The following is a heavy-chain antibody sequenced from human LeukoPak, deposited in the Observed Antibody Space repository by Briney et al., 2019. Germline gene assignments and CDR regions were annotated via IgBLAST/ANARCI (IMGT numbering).Heavy chain of an antibody. CDR1: GDSVSSNSAA. CDR3: ARVYYYDSSGYYTPFDY. D-gene: IGHD3-22*01. CDR2: TYYRSKWYN. J-gene: IGHJ4*02. V-gene: IGHV6-1*01. Sequence: SQTLSLTCAISGDSVSSNSAAWNSIRQSPSRGLEWLGRTYYRSKWYNDYAVSVKSRITINPDTSKNQFSLQLNSVTPEDTAVYYCARVYYYDSSGYYTPFDYWGQGTLVTVSS.